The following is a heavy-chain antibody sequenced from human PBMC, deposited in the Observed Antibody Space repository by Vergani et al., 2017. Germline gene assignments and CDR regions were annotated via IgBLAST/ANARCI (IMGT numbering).Heavy chain of an antibody. Sequence: QVQLQQWGGGLLKPSETLSLTCVVNGGSFTSYHWTWIRQSPGEGLEWVGEFDHTGRPDYNPSLKSQLTMSVDKSRNQFSLTLNSVTATDTAIYFGAKVNTETNGHLYYYYYMDVWGQGTAVTVS. CDR3: AKVNTETNGHLYYYYYMDV. CDR2: FDHTGRP. D-gene: IGHD4-11*01. V-gene: IGHV4-34*01. CDR1: GGSFTSYH. J-gene: IGHJ6*03.